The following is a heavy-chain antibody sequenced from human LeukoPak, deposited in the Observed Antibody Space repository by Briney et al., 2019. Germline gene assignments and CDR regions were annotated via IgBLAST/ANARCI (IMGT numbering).Heavy chain of an antibody. Sequence: GGSLRLSCAASGFTFSDYYMSWIRQAPGKGLEWVSYISSSSSYRNYADSVKGRFTISRDSAKSSLYLQMNSLRAEDTAVYYCAREAYSSGWHYFDYWGQGMLVTVSS. V-gene: IGHV3-11*06. CDR3: AREAYSSGWHYFDY. D-gene: IGHD6-19*01. CDR1: GFTFSDYY. CDR2: ISSSSSYR. J-gene: IGHJ4*02.